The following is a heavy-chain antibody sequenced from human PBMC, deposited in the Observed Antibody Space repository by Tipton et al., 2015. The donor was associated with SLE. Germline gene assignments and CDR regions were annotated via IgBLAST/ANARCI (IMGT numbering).Heavy chain of an antibody. Sequence: TLSLTCTVSGGSISSYYWSWIRQPPGKGLEWIGYIYYSGSTNYNPSLKSRVTISVDTSKNQFSLKLSSVTAADTAAYYCASVVGATLGFDYWGQGTLVTVSS. CDR3: ASVVGATLGFDY. D-gene: IGHD1-26*01. CDR2: IYYSGST. J-gene: IGHJ4*02. CDR1: GGSISSYY. V-gene: IGHV4-59*01.